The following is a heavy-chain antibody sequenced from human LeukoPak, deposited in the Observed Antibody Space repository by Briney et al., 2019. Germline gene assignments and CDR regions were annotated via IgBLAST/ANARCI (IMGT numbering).Heavy chain of an antibody. Sequence: PGRSLRLSCAASGFTFSSYGMHWVRQAPGKGLEWVAVISYDGSNKYYADSVKGRFTISRDNSKNTLYLQMNSLRAEDTAVYYCAKPNGYYDSSGYYYFDYWGQGTLVTVSS. J-gene: IGHJ4*02. V-gene: IGHV3-30*18. CDR2: ISYDGSNK. D-gene: IGHD3-22*01. CDR3: AKPNGYYDSSGYYYFDY. CDR1: GFTFSSYG.